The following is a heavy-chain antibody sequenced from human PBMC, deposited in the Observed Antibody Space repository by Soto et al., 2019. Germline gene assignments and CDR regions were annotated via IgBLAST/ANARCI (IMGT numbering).Heavy chain of an antibody. J-gene: IGHJ5*02. CDR1: GYTFTHYA. Sequence: QVQLVQSGAEGKKPGASVKVSCTASGYTFTHYASHWVRHAPGQRLDWMGFINAGSGNTKYSQTFQGRLTFTTDTSASTAYMDLSSVRSEDTAIYYCARGLAADGAWGQGTLVTVSS. CDR2: INAGSGNT. D-gene: IGHD6-13*01. CDR3: ARGLAADGA. V-gene: IGHV1-3*01.